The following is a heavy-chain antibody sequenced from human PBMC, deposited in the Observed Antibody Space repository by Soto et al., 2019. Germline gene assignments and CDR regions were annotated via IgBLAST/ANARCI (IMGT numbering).Heavy chain of an antibody. CDR1: GGSISSYY. CDR3: ARDGGYCGGDCYSPDYYYGMDV. V-gene: IGHV4-59*01. Sequence: QVQLQESGPGLVKPSETLSLTCTVSGGSISSYYWSWIRQPPGKGLEWIGYIYYSGSTNYNPSPKSRVTISVDTSKNQFSLKLSSVTAADTAVYYCARDGGYCGGDCYSPDYYYGMDVWGQGTTVTVSS. D-gene: IGHD2-21*02. J-gene: IGHJ6*02. CDR2: IYYSGST.